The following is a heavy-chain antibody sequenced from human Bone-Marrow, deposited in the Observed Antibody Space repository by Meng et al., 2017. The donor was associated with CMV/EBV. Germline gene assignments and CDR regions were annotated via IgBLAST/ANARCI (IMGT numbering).Heavy chain of an antibody. J-gene: IGHJ4*02. V-gene: IGHV3-21*01. CDR3: AIVDTAMVRVISLSDY. D-gene: IGHD5-18*01. CDR2: ISSSSSYI. CDR1: GFTFSSYS. Sequence: GGSLRLSCAASGFTFSSYSMNWVRQAPGKGLEWVSSISSSSSYIYYADSVKGRFTISRDNAKNSLYLQMNSLRAEDTAVYYCAIVDTAMVRVISLSDYWGQGTLVTVSS.